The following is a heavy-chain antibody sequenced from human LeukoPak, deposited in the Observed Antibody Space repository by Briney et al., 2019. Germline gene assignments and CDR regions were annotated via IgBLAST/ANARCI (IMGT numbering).Heavy chain of an antibody. CDR2: IQYDGSSK. D-gene: IGHD4-17*01. Sequence: PGRSLRLSCAASGFILSNYSMYWVRQAPGKGLEWVAFIQYDGSSKYHGDSVKGRITISRDNTKNTLHLQMNSLRVEDTAVYYCAKDGEYFNFASWGQGTLVTVSS. V-gene: IGHV3-30*02. CDR1: GFILSNYS. J-gene: IGHJ4*02. CDR3: AKDGEYFNFAS.